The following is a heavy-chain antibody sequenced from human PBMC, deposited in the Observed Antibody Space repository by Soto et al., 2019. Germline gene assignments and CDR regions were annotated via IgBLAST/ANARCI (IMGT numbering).Heavy chain of an antibody. J-gene: IGHJ6*03. D-gene: IGHD3-3*01. CDR2: INHSGST. Sequence: SETLSLTCAVYGGSFSGYYWSWIRQPPGKGLEWIGEINHSGSTDYNPSLKSRVTISVDTSKNQFSLKLSSVTAADTAVYYCARGQSFWTPPAPYYYMDVWGKGTTVTVSS. CDR1: GGSFSGYY. CDR3: ARGQSFWTPPAPYYYMDV. V-gene: IGHV4-34*01.